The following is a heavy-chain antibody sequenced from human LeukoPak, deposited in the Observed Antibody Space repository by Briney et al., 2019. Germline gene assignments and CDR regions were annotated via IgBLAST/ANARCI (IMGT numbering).Heavy chain of an antibody. CDR2: ISYDGSNK. CDR1: GFTFSSYA. V-gene: IGHV3-30*04. J-gene: IGHJ4*02. Sequence: GRSLRLSCAASGFTFSSYAMHSVRHAPGNGLEWVAVISYDGSNKYYADSVKGRFSISRDNSKNTLYLQMNSLRAEDTSVYYCARDTPLDSSGYYFDYWGQGTLVTVSS. CDR3: ARDTPLDSSGYYFDY. D-gene: IGHD3-22*01.